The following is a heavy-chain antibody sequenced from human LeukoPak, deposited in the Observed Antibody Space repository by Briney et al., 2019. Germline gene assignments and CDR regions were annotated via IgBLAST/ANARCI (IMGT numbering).Heavy chain of an antibody. CDR1: GGTFSSYA. Sequence: SVKVSCKASGGTFSSYAISWVRQAPGQGPEWMGGIIPIFGTANYAQKFQGRVTITADESTSTAYMELSSLRSEDTAVYYCARANYYGSGSYSLGFDYWGQGTLVTVSS. D-gene: IGHD3-10*01. V-gene: IGHV1-69*01. J-gene: IGHJ4*02. CDR2: IIPIFGTA. CDR3: ARANYYGSGSYSLGFDY.